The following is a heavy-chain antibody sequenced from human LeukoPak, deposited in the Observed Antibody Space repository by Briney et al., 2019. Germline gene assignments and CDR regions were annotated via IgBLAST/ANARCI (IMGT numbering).Heavy chain of an antibody. CDR1: GFNFSTNG. Sequence: GGCLRLSCEASGFNFSTNGMQWARQVPGKGLWRVSFIRFDGTKTFYGDSVRGRFTISRDNSKYTLYLQLSSLRGDDTAVYYCARDFDDVSGNYYYIPDYWGQGTLVTVSS. CDR2: IRFDGTKT. V-gene: IGHV3-30*02. CDR3: ARDFDDVSGNYYYIPDY. J-gene: IGHJ4*02. D-gene: IGHD3-10*01.